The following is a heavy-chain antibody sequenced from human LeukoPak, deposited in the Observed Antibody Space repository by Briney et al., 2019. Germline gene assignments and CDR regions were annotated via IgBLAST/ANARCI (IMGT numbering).Heavy chain of an antibody. CDR2: IDEAGKDR. J-gene: IGHJ4*01. D-gene: IGHD2-15*01. Sequence: GGSLRLSCVASGFTFDSYYMSWVRQAPGKGLEWVANIDEAGKDRYYADSVKGRFTISRDNTKNSVFLDMTSLRVEDTATYFCARESPGVVFNYFDYWGQGALVPVSS. CDR3: ARESPGVVFNYFDY. V-gene: IGHV3-7*01. CDR1: GFTFDSYY.